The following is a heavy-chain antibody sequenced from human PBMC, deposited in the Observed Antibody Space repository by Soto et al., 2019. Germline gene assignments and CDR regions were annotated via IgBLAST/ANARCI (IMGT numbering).Heavy chain of an antibody. Sequence: ASVKVSCKASGYTFTNFGISWVRQAPGQGLEWMGIINPSGGSTSYAQKFQGRVTMTRDTSTSTVYMELSSLRSEDTAVYYCARYSGSYQGAFDIWGQGTMVTVSS. J-gene: IGHJ3*02. CDR3: ARYSGSYQGAFDI. CDR1: GYTFTNFG. CDR2: INPSGGST. D-gene: IGHD1-26*01. V-gene: IGHV1-46*01.